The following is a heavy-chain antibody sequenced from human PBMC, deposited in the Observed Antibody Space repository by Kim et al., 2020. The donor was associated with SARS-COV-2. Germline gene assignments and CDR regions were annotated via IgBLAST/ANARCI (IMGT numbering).Heavy chain of an antibody. CDR2: ISYDGSNK. V-gene: IGHV3-30*04. CDR1: GFTFSRYA. J-gene: IGHJ4*02. Sequence: GGSLRLSCAASGFTFSRYAMHWVRQAPGKGLEWVAVISYDGSNKYYIDSVKGRFTISRDNSKNTLYLQMNSLRAEDTAVYYCARDPTRLRAREFDYWGQGTLVTVSS. D-gene: IGHD6-25*01. CDR3: ARDPTRLRAREFDY.